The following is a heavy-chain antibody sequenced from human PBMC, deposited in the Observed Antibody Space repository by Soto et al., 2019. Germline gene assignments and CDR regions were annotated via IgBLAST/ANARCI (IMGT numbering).Heavy chain of an antibody. CDR2: IHHSGST. V-gene: IGHV4-31*03. CDR3: VRGVLS. CDR1: GGSISSGGYY. J-gene: IGHJ1*01. Sequence: QVQLQESGPGLVKASQTLSLTCNVSGGSISSGGYYWTWIRQHPGKGLEWIGNIHHSGSTFYNPSLESRVSISVDTSKNHFSLKLSSVTAADTAVYFCVRGVLSWGQGTLVTVSS. D-gene: IGHD3-10*01.